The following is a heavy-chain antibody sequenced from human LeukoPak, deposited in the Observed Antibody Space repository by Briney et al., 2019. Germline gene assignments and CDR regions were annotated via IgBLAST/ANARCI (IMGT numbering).Heavy chain of an antibody. Sequence: SETLSLTCSVSGGSINSHYWSWIRQPPGKGLEWIGYIFNTGNTNYNPSLASRVTMSVDTSRAQFFLRLSSVTAADTAIYYCASRPADTTWYNFFDYWSQGTLVTVSS. J-gene: IGHJ4*02. CDR3: ASRPADTTWYNFFDY. CDR1: GGSINSHY. CDR2: IFNTGNT. D-gene: IGHD6-13*01. V-gene: IGHV4-59*11.